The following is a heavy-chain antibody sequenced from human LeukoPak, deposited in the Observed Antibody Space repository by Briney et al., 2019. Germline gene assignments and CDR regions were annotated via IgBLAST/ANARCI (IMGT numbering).Heavy chain of an antibody. CDR1: GYTLTELS. CDR2: FDAEDGET. V-gene: IGHV1-24*01. J-gene: IGHJ4*02. Sequence: ASVNVSRKVSGYTLTELSIHWVRHAPGKGDGWMGCFDAEDGETIYAQKFQGRVTMTEDTSTDTAYMELSSLRSEDTAVYYCASLTVGATYDYWGQGTLVTVSS. D-gene: IGHD1-26*01. CDR3: ASLTVGATYDY.